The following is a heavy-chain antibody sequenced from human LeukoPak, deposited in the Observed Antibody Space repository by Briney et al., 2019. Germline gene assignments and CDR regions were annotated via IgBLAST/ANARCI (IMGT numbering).Heavy chain of an antibody. D-gene: IGHD1-26*01. J-gene: IGHJ3*02. CDR3: AKNYHSGRGTNDAFDI. V-gene: IGHV3-74*01. CDR2: INSDGSST. CDR1: GFTFSSYW. Sequence: GGSLRLSCAASGFTFSSYWMHWVRQAPGKGLVWVSGINSDGSSTSYADSVKGRFTISRDNSKNTLYLQMNSLRAEDTAVYYCAKNYHSGRGTNDAFDIWSQGTMVTVSS.